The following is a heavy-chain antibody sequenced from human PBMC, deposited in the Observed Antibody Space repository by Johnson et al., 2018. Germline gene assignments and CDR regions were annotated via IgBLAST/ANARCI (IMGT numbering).Heavy chain of an antibody. J-gene: IGHJ6*02. D-gene: IGHD1/OR15-1a*01. CDR3: ARDQELEQHGSEDYYYGRDV. CDR1: GFTFSSYW. Sequence: VQLVQSGGGLVQPGGSLRLSCAASGFTFSSYWMSWVRQAPGKGLEWVANIKQDGSEKYYVDSVKGRFTISRDNAKNSLYLQMNSLGAEDTAGYYWARDQELEQHGSEDYYYGRDVWGQGTTVTVSS. CDR2: IKQDGSEK. V-gene: IGHV3-7*01.